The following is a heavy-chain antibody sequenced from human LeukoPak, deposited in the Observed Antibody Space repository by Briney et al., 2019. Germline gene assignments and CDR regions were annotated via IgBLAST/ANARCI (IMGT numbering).Heavy chain of an antibody. CDR1: GYTFTGYY. V-gene: IGHV1-2*02. CDR2: INPNSGGT. CDR3: ARVFIAAAGTDY. D-gene: IGHD6-13*01. J-gene: IGHJ4*02. Sequence: ASVKVSFKASGYTFTGYYMPWVRQAPGQGLEWMGWINPNSGGTNYAQKFQGRVTMTRDTSISTAYMELSRLRSDDTAVYYCARVFIAAAGTDYWGQGTLVTVSS.